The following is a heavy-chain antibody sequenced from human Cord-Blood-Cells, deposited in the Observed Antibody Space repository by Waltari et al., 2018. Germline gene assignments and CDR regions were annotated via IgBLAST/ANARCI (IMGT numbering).Heavy chain of an antibody. CDR1: GGSISSSSYY. V-gene: IGHV4-39*01. CDR3: ARRKLGFDFYFDY. CDR2: IYYSGST. J-gene: IGHJ4*02. D-gene: IGHD3-9*01. Sequence: QLQLQESGPGLVKPSETLSLTCTVSGGSISSSSYYWGWIRQPPGKGLEWIGSIYYSGSTYYNPSLKSRVTISVDTSKNQFSLKLSSVTAADTAVYYWARRKLGFDFYFDYWGQGTLVTVSS.